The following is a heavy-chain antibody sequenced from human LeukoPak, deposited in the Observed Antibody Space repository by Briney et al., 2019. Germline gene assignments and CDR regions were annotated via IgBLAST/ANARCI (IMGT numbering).Heavy chain of an antibody. CDR2: IYHSGST. Sequence: SETLSLTCAVSGGSISSSNWWSWVRQPPGKGLEWIGEIYHSGSTNYNPSLKSRVTISVDKSKNQFSLKLSSVTAADTAVYYCARGAVESYEAPQYFDYWGQGTLVTVSS. D-gene: IGHD1-26*01. V-gene: IGHV4-4*02. J-gene: IGHJ4*02. CDR3: ARGAVESYEAPQYFDY. CDR1: GGSISSSNW.